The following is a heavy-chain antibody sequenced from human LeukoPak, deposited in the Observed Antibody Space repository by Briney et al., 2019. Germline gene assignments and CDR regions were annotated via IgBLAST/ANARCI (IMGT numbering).Heavy chain of an antibody. D-gene: IGHD3-10*01. J-gene: IGHJ5*02. CDR2: IYYSGST. CDR1: GGSISSSSYY. CDR3: ASRPITMVRGVIPFDP. Sequence: PSETLSLTCTVSGGSISSSSYYWGWIRQPPGKGLEWIGSIYYSGSTYYNPSLKSRVTIPVDTSKNQFSLKLSSVTAADTAVYYCASRPITMVRGVIPFDPWGQGTLVAVSS. V-gene: IGHV4-39*07.